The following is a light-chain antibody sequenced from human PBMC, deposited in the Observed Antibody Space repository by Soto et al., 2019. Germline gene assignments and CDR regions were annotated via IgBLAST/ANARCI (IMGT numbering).Light chain of an antibody. CDR2: GNS. Sequence: QSVLTQPPSVSGAPGQRVTISCTGSSSNIGAGYDVHWYQQLPGTAPKLLIYGNSNRPSGVPDRFSGSKSGTSASLAITGLQAEDEADYYSQSYDSSPCGSVVFGGGTKLTVL. CDR1: SSNIGAGYD. CDR3: QSYDSSPCGSVV. V-gene: IGLV1-40*01. J-gene: IGLJ2*01.